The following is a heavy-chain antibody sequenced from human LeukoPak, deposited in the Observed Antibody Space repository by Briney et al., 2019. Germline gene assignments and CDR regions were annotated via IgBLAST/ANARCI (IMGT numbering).Heavy chain of an antibody. CDR3: ARTGVRGNYDFWSGYYRYMDV. Sequence: PGESLKISCKGSGYSFTSYWIGWVRQMPGKGLEWMGIIYPGDSDTRYSPSFQGQVTISADKSISTAYLQWSSLKASDTAMYYCARTGVRGNYDFWSGYYRYMDVWGKGTTVTVSS. CDR2: IYPGDSDT. V-gene: IGHV5-51*01. D-gene: IGHD3-3*01. J-gene: IGHJ6*03. CDR1: GYSFTSYW.